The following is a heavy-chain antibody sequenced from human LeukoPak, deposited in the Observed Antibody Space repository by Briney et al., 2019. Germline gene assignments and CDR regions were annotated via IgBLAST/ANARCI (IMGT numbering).Heavy chain of an antibody. CDR3: ARTMTTVTRQSPNFFNS. Sequence: ASVKVSCKASGYTFSSYGISWVRQAPGQGLEWMGWISAYNGNTNYAQKFQDRVTMTTDTSTSTAYMELRSLRSDDTAVYYCARTMTTVTRQSPNFFNSWGQGALVTVSS. V-gene: IGHV1-18*01. D-gene: IGHD4-17*01. CDR1: GYTFSSYG. J-gene: IGHJ4*02. CDR2: ISAYNGNT.